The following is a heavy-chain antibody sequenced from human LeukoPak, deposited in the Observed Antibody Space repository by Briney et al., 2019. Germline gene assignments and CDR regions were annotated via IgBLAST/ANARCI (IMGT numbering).Heavy chain of an antibody. D-gene: IGHD2-21*02. Sequence: GGSRRLSCAASGFTFRTYWMSWVRQAPGKGLEWVANIHPDGIEKYHVHSVKGRFTIFRDNARNLLYLQTSSLRADDTAVYYCSRGDDFSGDSWGQGTLVTVSS. CDR1: GFTFRTYW. J-gene: IGHJ5*01. CDR2: IHPDGIEK. CDR3: SRGDDFSGDS. V-gene: IGHV3-7*04.